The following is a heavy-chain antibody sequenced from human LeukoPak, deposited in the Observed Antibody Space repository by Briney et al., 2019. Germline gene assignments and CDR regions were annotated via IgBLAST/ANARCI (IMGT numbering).Heavy chain of an antibody. CDR3: ARVLFSPTSLPDY. CDR1: GYTFTNYA. Sequence: ASVKVSCKASGYTFTNYAVNWVRQAPGQGLEWMGWINTNTGNPTYAQGFTGRFVFSLDTSVSTAYLQISSLKAEDTAVYYCARVLFSPTSLPDYWGQGTLVTVSS. V-gene: IGHV7-4-1*02. CDR2: INTNTGNP. D-gene: IGHD4-11*01. J-gene: IGHJ4*02.